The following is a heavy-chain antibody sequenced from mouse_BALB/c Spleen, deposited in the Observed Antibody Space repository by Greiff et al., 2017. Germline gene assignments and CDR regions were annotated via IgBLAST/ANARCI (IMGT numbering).Heavy chain of an antibody. J-gene: IGHJ3*01. CDR3: DRENSYYRYDAWLAY. V-gene: IGHV14-3*02. CDR2: IDPANGNT. Sequence: VQLQQSGAELVKPGASVKLSCTASGFNIKDTYMHWVKQRPEQGLEWIGRIDPANGNTKYDPKFQGKATITADTSSNTAYLQLSSLTSEDTAVYYCDRENSYYRYDAWLAYWGQGTLVTVSA. D-gene: IGHD2-14*01. CDR1: GFNIKDTY.